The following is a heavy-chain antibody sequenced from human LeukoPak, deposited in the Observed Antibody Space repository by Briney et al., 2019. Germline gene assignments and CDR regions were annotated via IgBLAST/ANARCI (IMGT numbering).Heavy chain of an antibody. D-gene: IGHD2-2*01. Sequence: GGSLRLSCVASGFTFSNFSMSWVRQAPGKGLGWVSYISSSGMTIYYADSVKGRFTISRDNAKNSLYLQMNSLRDEDTAVYYCLQLREGYWGQGILVTVSS. V-gene: IGHV3-48*02. CDR2: ISSSGMTI. CDR3: LQLREGY. CDR1: GFTFSNFS. J-gene: IGHJ4*02.